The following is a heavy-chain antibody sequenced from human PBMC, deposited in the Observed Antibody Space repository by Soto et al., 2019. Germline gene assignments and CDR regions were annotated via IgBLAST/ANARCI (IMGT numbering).Heavy chain of an antibody. J-gene: IGHJ6*02. D-gene: IGHD5-12*01. CDR3: ARAIVVTIGGMDV. Sequence: KTSETLSLTCTVSGGSVSSADYYWSWVRQPPGKGLEWIGYIYYSGSTFFNSSLKSRVTISKDTSRNQFSLRLNSVTAADTAVYYCARAIVVTIGGMDVWGQGTTVTVSS. V-gene: IGHV4-30-4*01. CDR1: GGSVSSADYY. CDR2: IYYSGST.